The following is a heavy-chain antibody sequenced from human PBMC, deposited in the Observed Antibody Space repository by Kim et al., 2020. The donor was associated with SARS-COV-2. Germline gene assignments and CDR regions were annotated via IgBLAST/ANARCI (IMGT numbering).Heavy chain of an antibody. D-gene: IGHD3-10*01. CDR1: GFTFSSYG. CDR3: ARGPSGSYSLDDY. J-gene: IGHJ4*02. CDR2: ISYDGSNK. Sequence: GGSLRLSCAASGFTFSSYGMHWVRQAPGKGLEWVAVISYDGSNKYYADSVKGRFTISRDNSKNTLYLQMNSLRTEDTAVYYCARGPSGSYSLDDYWGQGTLVTVSS. V-gene: IGHV3-33*05.